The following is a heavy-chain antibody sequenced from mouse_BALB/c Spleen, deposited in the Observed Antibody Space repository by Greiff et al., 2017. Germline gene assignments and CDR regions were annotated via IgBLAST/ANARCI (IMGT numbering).Heavy chain of an antibody. V-gene: IGHV5-12-2*01. CDR1: GFTFSSYT. CDR2: ISNGGGST. J-gene: IGHJ3*01. Sequence: EVMLVESGGGLVQPGGSLKLSCAASGFTFSSYTMSWVRQTPEKRLEWVAYISNGGGSTYYPDTVKGRFTISRDNAKNTLYLQMSSLKSEDTAMYYCARGGYGNYSWFAYWGQGTLVTVSA. CDR3: ARGGYGNYSWFAY. D-gene: IGHD2-1*01.